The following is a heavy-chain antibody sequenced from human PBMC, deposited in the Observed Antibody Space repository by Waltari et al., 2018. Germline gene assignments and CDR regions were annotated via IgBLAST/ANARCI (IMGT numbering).Heavy chain of an antibody. D-gene: IGHD6-6*01. J-gene: IGHJ5*02. V-gene: IGHV3-48*03. CDR3: ARVVGSSDL. CDR2: ITGSGTTI. Sequence: EVQLVESGGDLVQPGGSLRLSCVASGFTFSSYEMNWVRQVPGKGLEWVAYITGSGTTIFYADSVKGRFTISRDNAKNSLYLQMSNLRAEDTAVYYCARVVGSSDLWGQGTLVTVSS. CDR1: GFTFSSYE.